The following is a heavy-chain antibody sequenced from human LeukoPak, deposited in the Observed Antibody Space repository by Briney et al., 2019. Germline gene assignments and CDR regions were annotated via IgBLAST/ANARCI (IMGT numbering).Heavy chain of an antibody. D-gene: IGHD3-10*01. CDR3: AKDVYAVGEYYFDY. CDR2: TSWNSGSI. J-gene: IGHJ4*02. Sequence: GRSLRLSCAASGFTFDDYAMHWVRQAPGKGLEWVSGTSWNSGSIGYADSVKGRFTISRDNAKNSLYLQMNSLRAEDTALYYCAKDVYAVGEYYFDYWGQGTLVTVSS. CDR1: GFTFDDYA. V-gene: IGHV3-9*01.